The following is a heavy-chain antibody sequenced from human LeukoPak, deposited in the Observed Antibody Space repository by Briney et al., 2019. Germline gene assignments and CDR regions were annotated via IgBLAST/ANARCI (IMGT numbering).Heavy chain of an antibody. CDR3: AKGPAWPPWD. V-gene: IGHV3-23*01. CDR1: GFTFSNYA. D-gene: IGHD5-24*01. J-gene: IGHJ4*02. Sequence: GGSLRLSCAASGFTFSNYAMSWVRQAPGKGLEWVSAISGSGGNTYYAASVKGRFTISRDNSKNTVHLQMNSLRAEDTAVYYCAKGPAWPPWDWGQGTLVTVSS. CDR2: ISGSGGNT.